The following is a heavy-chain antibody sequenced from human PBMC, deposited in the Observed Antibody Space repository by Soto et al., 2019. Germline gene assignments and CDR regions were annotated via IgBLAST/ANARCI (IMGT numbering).Heavy chain of an antibody. V-gene: IGHV4-38-2*01. J-gene: IGHJ6*02. CDR3: ARHGRNTMIAQLRHYAMDV. CDR2: IYHSGTT. D-gene: IGHD3-22*01. Sequence: SETLSLTCAVSSFSISSGYYWGWVRQPPGKGLEWIGSIYHSGTTNYSPSLKSRVTISIDTSKNQFSLTLRSVTAADAAVYYCARHGRNTMIAQLRHYAMDVWGQGATVTVSS. CDR1: SFSISSGYY.